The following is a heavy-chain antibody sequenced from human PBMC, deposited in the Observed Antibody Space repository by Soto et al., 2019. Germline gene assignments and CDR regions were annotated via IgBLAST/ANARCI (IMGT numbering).Heavy chain of an antibody. J-gene: IGHJ5*02. V-gene: IGHV3-30-3*01. D-gene: IGHD6-19*01. Sequence: GGPKRHSNTASGLSFSNYARYRIRKTKGKGLEWVAVISHDGINKHYADSVKGRVTVSRDNSNHSLDLQLNSLRGEDTAMYYCARDMYSSDYFVKWFEPWGQGTLVTVSS. CDR3: ARDMYSSDYFVKWFEP. CDR1: GLSFSNYA. CDR2: ISHDGINK.